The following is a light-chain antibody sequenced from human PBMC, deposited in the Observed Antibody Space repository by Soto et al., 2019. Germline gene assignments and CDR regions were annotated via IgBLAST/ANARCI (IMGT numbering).Light chain of an antibody. Sequence: IQMTQSPSALSASVGDRVTITCRASQGISSYLAWYQQKPGKAPKLLIYAASTLQSGVPSRFSGSGSGTDFTLTISCLQSEDFATYYCQQYYSYPLTFGGGTKVDIK. CDR1: QGISSY. J-gene: IGKJ4*01. V-gene: IGKV1-8*01. CDR2: AAS. CDR3: QQYYSYPLT.